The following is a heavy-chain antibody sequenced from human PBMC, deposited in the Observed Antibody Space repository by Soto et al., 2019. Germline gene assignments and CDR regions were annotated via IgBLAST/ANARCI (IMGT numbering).Heavy chain of an antibody. CDR3: ASSHAGAHITAAVH. CDR1: GGSISSGGYS. Sequence: QLQLQESGSGLVKPSQTLSLTCAVSGGSISSGGYSWSWIRQPPGKGLEWIGYIYHSGSTYYNPSLQTRATISVDRSKNQSSLKPSSVTAADPAVYYCASSHAGAHITAAVHWGQGTLVTVSS. V-gene: IGHV4-30-2*01. D-gene: IGHD6-13*01. CDR2: IYHSGST. J-gene: IGHJ4*02.